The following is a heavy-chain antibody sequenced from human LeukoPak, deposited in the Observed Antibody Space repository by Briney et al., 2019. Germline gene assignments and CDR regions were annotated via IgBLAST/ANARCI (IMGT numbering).Heavy chain of an antibody. CDR3: AREGSINYYGSGSFDY. Sequence: PGGSLRLSCAASGFTFSSYAMHWVRQAPGKGLEWVAVISYDGSNKYYADSVKGRFTISRDNSKNTLYLQMNSLRAEDTAVYYCAREGSINYYGSGSFDYWGQGTLVTVSS. V-gene: IGHV3-30*04. J-gene: IGHJ4*02. D-gene: IGHD3-10*01. CDR1: GFTFSSYA. CDR2: ISYDGSNK.